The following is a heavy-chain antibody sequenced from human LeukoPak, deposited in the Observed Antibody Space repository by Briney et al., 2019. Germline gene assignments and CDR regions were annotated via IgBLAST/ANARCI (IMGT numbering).Heavy chain of an antibody. Sequence: SETLSLTCTVSGGSVSNGIYYWGWIRQPPGKGLEWIGSIHNVGSTYYNPSLKSRVTISVDTSKNQFSLKLSSVTAADTAVYYCARETTYNWFDPWGQGTLVTVSS. CDR3: ARETTYNWFDP. V-gene: IGHV4-39*07. J-gene: IGHJ5*02. CDR1: GGSVSNGIYY. D-gene: IGHD1-1*01. CDR2: IHNVGST.